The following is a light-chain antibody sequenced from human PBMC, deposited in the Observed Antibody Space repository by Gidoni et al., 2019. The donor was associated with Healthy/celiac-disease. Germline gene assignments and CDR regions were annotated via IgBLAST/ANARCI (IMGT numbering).Light chain of an antibody. CDR1: SSDVGGYNY. J-gene: IGLJ2*01. Sequence: QSARTQPASVSGSPGQTITISCTGTSSDVGGYNYVSWYQQHPGKAPKLMMYEVSNRPSGVSNRFSGSKSGNTASLTISGLQAEDEADYYCSSYTSSSTLEFGGGTKLTVL. CDR3: SSYTSSSTLE. CDR2: EVS. V-gene: IGLV2-14*01.